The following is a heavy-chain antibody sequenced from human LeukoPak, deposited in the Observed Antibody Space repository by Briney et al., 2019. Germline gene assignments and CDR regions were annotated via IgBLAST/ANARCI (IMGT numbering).Heavy chain of an antibody. D-gene: IGHD2-2*02. V-gene: IGHV3-7*01. CDR3: ARGLYCSSISCYNHYFDY. J-gene: IGHJ4*02. Sequence: GSLRLSCAVSGFTFSDYWMNWVRQAPGKGLEWVANINQDGSEKYYVDSLKGRFTISRDNAQNSVYLQMNSLSAEDTAVYYCARGLYCSSISCYNHYFDYWGQGTLVTVSS. CDR2: INQDGSEK. CDR1: GFTFSDYW.